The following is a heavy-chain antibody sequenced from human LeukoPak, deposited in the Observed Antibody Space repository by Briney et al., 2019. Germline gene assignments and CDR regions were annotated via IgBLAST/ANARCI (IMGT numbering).Heavy chain of an antibody. V-gene: IGHV3-30*12. Sequence: GGSLRLSCAASGFTFSSFGMHWVRQAPGKGLEWVAFISYDGSIKYYADSVKGRFTISRDDSKNTLYLQMDSLRAEDTAVYYCARGGIITSYAFEIWGQGAMVTVSS. CDR2: ISYDGSIK. CDR1: GFTFSSFG. J-gene: IGHJ3*02. D-gene: IGHD1-26*01. CDR3: ARGGIITSYAFEI.